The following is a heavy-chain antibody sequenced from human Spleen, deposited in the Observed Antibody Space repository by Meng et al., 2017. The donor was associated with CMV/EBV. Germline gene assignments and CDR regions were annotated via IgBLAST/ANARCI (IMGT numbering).Heavy chain of an antibody. D-gene: IGHD2-8*01. Sequence: SETLSLTCAVYGGSFSDYYWSWIRQPPGKGLEWIGEIDHSGSTNYNPSLKSRITISLDTSKSQFSLKVNSVTAADSAVYYCATTRSGYCTDATCHRTTNGFDPWGHGTLVTVSS. CDR1: GGSFSDYY. CDR2: IDHSGST. CDR3: ATTRSGYCTDATCHRTTNGFDP. J-gene: IGHJ5*02. V-gene: IGHV4-34*01.